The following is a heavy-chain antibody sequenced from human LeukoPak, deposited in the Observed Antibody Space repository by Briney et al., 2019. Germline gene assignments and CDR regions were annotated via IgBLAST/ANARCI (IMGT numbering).Heavy chain of an antibody. CDR2: ISAYNGNT. CDR3: ASFIGYCSSTSCPFEY. D-gene: IGHD2-2*01. Sequence: ASVKVSCKASGYIFTSYGISWVRQAPGQGLEWMGWISAYNGNTNYAQKLQGRVTMTTDTSTSTAYMELRSLRSDDTAVYYCASFIGYCSSTSCPFEYWGQGTLVTVSS. J-gene: IGHJ4*02. CDR1: GYIFTSYG. V-gene: IGHV1-18*04.